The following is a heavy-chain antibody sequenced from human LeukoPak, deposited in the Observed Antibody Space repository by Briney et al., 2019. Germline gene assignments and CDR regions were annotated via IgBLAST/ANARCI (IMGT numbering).Heavy chain of an antibody. V-gene: IGHV1-18*01. D-gene: IGHD3-16*02. CDR1: GYTFTSYG. J-gene: IGHJ4*02. Sequence: ASVKVSCKASGYTFTSYGISWVRQAPGQGLEWMGWISAYNGNTNYAQKLQGRVTMTTDTSTSTAYMELRSLRSDDTAVYYCARVVITFGGVITYGYWGQGTLVTVSS. CDR3: ARVVITFGGVITYGY. CDR2: ISAYNGNT.